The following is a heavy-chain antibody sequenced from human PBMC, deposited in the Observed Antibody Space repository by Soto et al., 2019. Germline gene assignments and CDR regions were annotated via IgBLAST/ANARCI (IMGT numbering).Heavy chain of an antibody. CDR1: GFTFTSSA. Sequence: QMQLVQSGPEVKKPGTSVKVSCKASGFTFTSSAMQWVRQARGQRLEWIGWIVVGSGNTNYAQKFQERVTITRDMSTSTAYMELSSLRSEDTAVYYCAAGGYSYDPYYYYYGMDVWGQGTTVTVSS. D-gene: IGHD5-18*01. CDR3: AAGGYSYDPYYYYYGMDV. J-gene: IGHJ6*02. CDR2: IVVGSGNT. V-gene: IGHV1-58*02.